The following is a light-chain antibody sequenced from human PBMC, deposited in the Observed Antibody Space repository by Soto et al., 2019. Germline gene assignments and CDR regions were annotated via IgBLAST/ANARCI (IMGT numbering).Light chain of an antibody. CDR3: CSYASSSSYV. J-gene: IGLJ1*01. Sequence: QSALTQPASVSGSPGQSITISCSGTTSDVGGYNLVSWYHQHTAKAPKLLIYEGTQRPSGVSSRFSGSKPGNTASLTISGLQAEDEADYYCCSYASSSSYVFGTGTKVTVL. V-gene: IGLV2-23*01. CDR2: EGT. CDR1: TSDVGGYNL.